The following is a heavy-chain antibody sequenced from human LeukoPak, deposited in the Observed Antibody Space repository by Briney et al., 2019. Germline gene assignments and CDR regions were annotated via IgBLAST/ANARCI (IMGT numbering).Heavy chain of an antibody. Sequence: ASVKVSCKASGYTFTSYGISWVRLAPGQGLEWMGWISAYNGNTNYAQKLQGRVTMTTDTSTSTAYMELRSLRSDDTAVYYCARDVLLWFGELLSCDYWGQGTLVTVSS. CDR3: ARDVLLWFGELLSCDY. CDR2: ISAYNGNT. CDR1: GYTFTSYG. V-gene: IGHV1-18*01. J-gene: IGHJ4*02. D-gene: IGHD3-10*01.